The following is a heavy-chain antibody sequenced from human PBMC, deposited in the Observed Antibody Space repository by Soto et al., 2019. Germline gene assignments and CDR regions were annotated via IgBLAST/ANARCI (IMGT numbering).Heavy chain of an antibody. V-gene: IGHV5-10-1*01. CDR2: IDPSDSYS. J-gene: IGHJ6*02. D-gene: IGHD3-10*01. Sequence: PGESLKISCKGSGYSFSTYYYINWVRQRPGKGLEWMGRIDPSDSYSTYSPSFQGHVSFSVDKSISTAFLQWSSLRAADTAIYYCARQWYYSDSGTWPPYYYGMDVWGQGTTVTVSS. CDR1: GYSFSTYYY. CDR3: ARQWYYSDSGTWPPYYYGMDV.